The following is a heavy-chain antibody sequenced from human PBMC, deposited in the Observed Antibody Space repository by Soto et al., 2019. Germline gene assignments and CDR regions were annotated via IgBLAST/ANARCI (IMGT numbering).Heavy chain of an antibody. Sequence: QVQLVESGGGVVQPGRSVRLSCAASGFSFSNFAMHWVRQAPGKGLEWVAVISHDGSNKYHADSVKGRFTISRDNSKNTVYLQMNSLSPEDGAVYYCVKQNNSGRYTPYYYYFGMDVWGQGTTLTVSS. CDR3: VKQNNSGRYTPYYYYFGMDV. V-gene: IGHV3-30*18. CDR1: GFSFSNFA. CDR2: ISHDGSNK. J-gene: IGHJ6*02. D-gene: IGHD6-19*01.